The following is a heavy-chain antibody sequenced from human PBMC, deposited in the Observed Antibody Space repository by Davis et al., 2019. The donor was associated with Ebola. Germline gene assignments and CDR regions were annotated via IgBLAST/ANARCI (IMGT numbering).Heavy chain of an antibody. CDR2: IGTYNGNT. CDR3: ARGERQDVLLWFGEFPFDY. V-gene: IGHV1-18*01. Sequence: AASVKVSCKASGYTFTSYGISWVRQAPGQRPEWMGWIGTYNGNTNYAQKLQGRVTMTTDTSTSTAYMELRSLRSDDTAVYYCARGERQDVLLWFGEFPFDYWGQGTLVTVSS. J-gene: IGHJ4*02. CDR1: GYTFTSYG. D-gene: IGHD3-10*01.